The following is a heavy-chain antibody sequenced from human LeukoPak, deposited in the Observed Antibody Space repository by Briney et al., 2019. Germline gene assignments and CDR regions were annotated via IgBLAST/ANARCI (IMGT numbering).Heavy chain of an antibody. CDR1: GGSFSVYY. Sequence: SETLSLTCAVYGGSFSVYYWSWLRQPPGKGLEWVGEINHSGSTNYNPSLKSRVTISVDTSKNQFSLKLSSVTAADTAVYYCARGQVIYDSSGYAPNFDYWGQGTLVTASS. V-gene: IGHV4-34*01. D-gene: IGHD3-22*01. CDR2: INHSGST. CDR3: ARGQVIYDSSGYAPNFDY. J-gene: IGHJ4*02.